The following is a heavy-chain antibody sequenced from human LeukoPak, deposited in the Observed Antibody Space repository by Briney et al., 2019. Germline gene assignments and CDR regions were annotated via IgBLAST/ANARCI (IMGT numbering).Heavy chain of an antibody. CDR1: GGSISSGDYY. D-gene: IGHD4-23*01. J-gene: IGHJ4*02. CDR2: IYYSGST. CDR3: ARVSTTVVTPIFDY. Sequence: SETLSLTCTVSGGSISSGDYYWSWIPQPPGKGLEGIGYIYYSGSTYYNPSLKSRVTISVDTSKNQFSLKLSSVTAADTAVYYCARVSTTVVTPIFDYWGQGTLVTVSS. V-gene: IGHV4-30-4*01.